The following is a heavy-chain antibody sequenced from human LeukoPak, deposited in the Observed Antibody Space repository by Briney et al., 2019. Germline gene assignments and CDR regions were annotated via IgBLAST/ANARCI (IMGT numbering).Heavy chain of an antibody. CDR1: GGTFSSYA. CDR3: ASSPASYDFWSGYYSLTDMDV. V-gene: IGHV1-69*13. Sequence: GASVKVSCKASGGTFSSYAISWVRQAPGQGLEWMGGIIPIFGTANYAQKFQGRVTITADESTSTAYMELSSLRSEDTAVYYCASSPASYDFWSGYYSLTDMDVWGKGTTVTVSS. D-gene: IGHD3-3*01. J-gene: IGHJ6*03. CDR2: IIPIFGTA.